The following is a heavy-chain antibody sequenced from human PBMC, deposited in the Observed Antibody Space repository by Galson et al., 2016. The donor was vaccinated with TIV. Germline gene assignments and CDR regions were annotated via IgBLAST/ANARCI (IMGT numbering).Heavy chain of an antibody. D-gene: IGHD5-18*01. Sequence: SVKVSCKASDYSFTTYGFGWVRQAPGQGLEWMGWISGYNGNTNYAQKFQGRVTMTTDTSTSTAYMELRSLRSYDTALYYCVKARGYGYGSPQDYYYGMDVWGQGTTVAVSS. CDR3: VKARGYGYGSPQDYYYGMDV. CDR2: ISGYNGNT. J-gene: IGHJ6*02. V-gene: IGHV1-18*01. CDR1: DYSFTTYG.